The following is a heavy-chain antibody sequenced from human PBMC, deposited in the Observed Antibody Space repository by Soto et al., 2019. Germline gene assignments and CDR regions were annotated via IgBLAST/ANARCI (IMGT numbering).Heavy chain of an antibody. CDR3: AREFRSRDIAAAGPFDY. D-gene: IGHD6-13*01. CDR2: ISAYNGNT. J-gene: IGHJ4*02. Sequence: ASVKVSCKASGYSFSGYYINWVRQAPGQGLEWMGWISAYNGNTNYAQKLQGRVTMTTDTSTSTAYMELRSLRSDDTAVYYCAREFRSRDIAAAGPFDYWGQGTLVTVSS. V-gene: IGHV1-18*04. CDR1: GYSFSGYY.